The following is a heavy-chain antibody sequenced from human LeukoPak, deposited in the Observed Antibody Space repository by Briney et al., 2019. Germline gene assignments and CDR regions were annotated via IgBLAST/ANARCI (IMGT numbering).Heavy chain of an antibody. D-gene: IGHD6-13*01. J-gene: IGHJ6*02. CDR2: IIPILGIA. Sequence: SVKVSCKASGGTFSSYAISWVRQAPGQGLEWMGRIIPILGIANYAQKFQGRVTITADKSTSTAYMELSSLRSEDTAVYYCARGGYSSSWYPPGMDVWGQGTTVTVSS. CDR3: ARGGYSSSWYPPGMDV. CDR1: GGTFSSYA. V-gene: IGHV1-69*04.